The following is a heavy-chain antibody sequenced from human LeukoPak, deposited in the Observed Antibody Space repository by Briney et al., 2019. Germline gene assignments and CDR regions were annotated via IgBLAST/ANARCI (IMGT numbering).Heavy chain of an antibody. CDR1: GYTFTSYG. V-gene: IGHV1-18*01. D-gene: IGHD5-18*01. J-gene: IGHJ6*02. Sequence: ASVKVSCKASGYTFTSYGISWVRQAPGQGLEWMGWISAYNGNTNYAQKLQGRVTMTTDTSTSTAYMELRSLRSDDTAVYYCARDPQPWIRLWTTGYYYYGMDVWGQGTTVTVSS. CDR3: ARDPQPWIRLWTTGYYYYGMDV. CDR2: ISAYNGNT.